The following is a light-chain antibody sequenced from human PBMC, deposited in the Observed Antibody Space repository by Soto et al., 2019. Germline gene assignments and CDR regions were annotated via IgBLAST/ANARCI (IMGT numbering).Light chain of an antibody. J-gene: IGLJ1*01. CDR3: SSYPSSSTDV. CDR2: EVS. V-gene: IGLV2-14*01. CDR1: SSDVGGYNY. Sequence: QSVLTQPASVSGSPGQSVTISCTGTSSDVGGYNYVSWYQQHPGKAPKLMISEVSNRPSGVSNRFSGSKPGNTASLTISGLQVEDEADYYCSSYPSSSTDVFGTGTKVNAL.